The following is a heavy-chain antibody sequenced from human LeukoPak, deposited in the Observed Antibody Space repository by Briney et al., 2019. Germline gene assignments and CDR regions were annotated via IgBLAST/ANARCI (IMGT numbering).Heavy chain of an antibody. Sequence: ASETLSLTCTVSGGSIGTYFWTWIRQPPGKGLEWLGYNSYSGGANYSPSLKGRLTISLDPSNNQFSLRLSSMTAADTAVYYCARDSGYDYGRVYFDLWGQGTLVTVSS. CDR2: NSYSGGA. D-gene: IGHD3-22*01. CDR3: ARDSGYDYGRVYFDL. V-gene: IGHV4-59*01. CDR1: GGSIGTYF. J-gene: IGHJ4*02.